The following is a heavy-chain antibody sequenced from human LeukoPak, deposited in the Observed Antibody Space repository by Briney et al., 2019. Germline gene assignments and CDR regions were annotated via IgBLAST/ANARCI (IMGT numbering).Heavy chain of an antibody. D-gene: IGHD4-17*01. J-gene: IGHJ4*02. CDR3: ARLFGGVTTFDY. Sequence: PGGSLRLSCAASGFTFSAFWMSWVRQGPGKGLEWVASIKPDGSDLHHVDSVMGRFTISRDNAKNLLYLQMNSLCAEDTAVYYCARLFGGVTTFDYWGQGALVTVSS. CDR2: IKPDGSDL. CDR1: GFTFSAFW. V-gene: IGHV3-7*01.